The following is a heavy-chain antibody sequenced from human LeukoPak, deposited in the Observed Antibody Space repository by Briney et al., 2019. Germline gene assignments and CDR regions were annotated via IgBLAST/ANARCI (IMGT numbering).Heavy chain of an antibody. Sequence: GGSLRLSCAASGFTFSSYGMHWVRQAPGKGLEWVEVIWYDGSNKYYADSVKRRFTISRDNSKNTLYLQMNSLRAEDTAVYYCAKSRPRDGYNPYYFDYWGQGTLVTVSS. V-gene: IGHV3-33*06. D-gene: IGHD5-24*01. CDR2: IWYDGSNK. J-gene: IGHJ4*02. CDR3: AKSRPRDGYNPYYFDY. CDR1: GFTFSSYG.